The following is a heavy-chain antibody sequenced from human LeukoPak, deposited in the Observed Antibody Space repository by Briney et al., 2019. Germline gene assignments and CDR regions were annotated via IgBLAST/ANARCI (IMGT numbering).Heavy chain of an antibody. Sequence: GGSLRLSCAASGFTFSTYAMSWVRQAPGKWLEWVSTISGSGGGTYYAASVKGRFTVSRDNSKNTLFLQMNTLSAEDTAVYYCATLYGDYSWYFDLWGRGTLVTVSS. CDR1: GFTFSTYA. V-gene: IGHV3-23*01. CDR2: ISGSGGGT. CDR3: ATLYGDYSWYFDL. J-gene: IGHJ2*01. D-gene: IGHD4-17*01.